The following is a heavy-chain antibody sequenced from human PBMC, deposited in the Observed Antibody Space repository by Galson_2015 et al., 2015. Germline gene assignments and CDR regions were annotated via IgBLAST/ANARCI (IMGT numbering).Heavy chain of an antibody. CDR3: AKDPASYYFDY. Sequence: WVSAISGSGGSTYYADSVKGRFTISRDNSKNTLYLQMNSLRAEDTAVYYCAKDPASYYFDYWGQGTLVTVSS. V-gene: IGHV3-23*01. CDR2: ISGSGGST. J-gene: IGHJ4*02. D-gene: IGHD1-26*01.